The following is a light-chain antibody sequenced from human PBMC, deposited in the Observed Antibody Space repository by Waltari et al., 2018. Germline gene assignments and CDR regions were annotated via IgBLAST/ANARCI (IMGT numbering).Light chain of an antibody. Sequence: EIVLTQSTGSLSLSPGERATLSCKASQSVAKYLAWYQQKPCQAPRLLIYHASIRATGIPDRFSGSGYGTDFRLTISRLEPEDFAVYFCQKYVNLPATFGQGTTVEV. V-gene: IGKV3-20*01. J-gene: IGKJ1*01. CDR3: QKYVNLPAT. CDR1: QSVAKY. CDR2: HAS.